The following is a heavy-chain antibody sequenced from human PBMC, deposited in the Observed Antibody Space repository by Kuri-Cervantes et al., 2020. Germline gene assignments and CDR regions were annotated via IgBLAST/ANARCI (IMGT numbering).Heavy chain of an antibody. CDR2: IYYSGST. J-gene: IGHJ4*02. D-gene: IGHD3-22*01. CDR1: GGSISSSSYY. V-gene: IGHV4-39*01. CDR3: ARRPPADSSGYHFDY. Sequence: GSLRLSCTVSGGSISSSSYYWGWIRQPPGKGLEWIGSIYYSGSTYYNPSLKSRVTISVDTSKNQLSLKLSSVTAADTAVYYCARRPPADSSGYHFDYWGQGTLVTVSS.